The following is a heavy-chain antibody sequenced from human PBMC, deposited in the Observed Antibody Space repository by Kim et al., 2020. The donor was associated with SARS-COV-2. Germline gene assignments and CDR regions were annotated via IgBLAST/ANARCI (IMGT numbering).Heavy chain of an antibody. V-gene: IGHV3-53*01. J-gene: IGHJ2*01. Sequence: GGSLRLSCAASGFTVSSNYMSWVRQAPGKGLEWVSVIYSGGSTYYADSVKGRFTISRDNSKNTLYLQMNSLRAEDTAVYYCARGGHYYDSSGYSDWYFDLWGRGTLVTVSS. CDR3: ARGGHYYDSSGYSDWYFDL. D-gene: IGHD3-22*01. CDR1: GFTVSSNY. CDR2: IYSGGST.